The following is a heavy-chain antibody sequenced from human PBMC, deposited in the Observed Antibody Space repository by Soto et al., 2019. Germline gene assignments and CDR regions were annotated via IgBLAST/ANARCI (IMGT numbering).Heavy chain of an antibody. CDR3: ARLSGWYFDY. D-gene: IGHD6-19*01. Sequence: EVQLVEAGGGLVKPGGSLRLSCAASGFTFSSYSMNWVRQAPGKGLEWVSSSSSSRSYIYYAASVKGRLTLSRDNAKNSLYVQMNSLRAEDTAVYYCARLSGWYFDYWGQGTLVTVSS. J-gene: IGHJ4*02. CDR1: GFTFSSYS. V-gene: IGHV3-21*01. CDR2: SSSSRSYI.